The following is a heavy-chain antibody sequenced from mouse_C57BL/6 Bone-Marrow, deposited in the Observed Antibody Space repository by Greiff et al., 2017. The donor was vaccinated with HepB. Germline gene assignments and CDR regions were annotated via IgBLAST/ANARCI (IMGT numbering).Heavy chain of an antibody. J-gene: IGHJ4*01. Sequence: DAGGGLVQPKGSLKLSCAASGFSFNTYAMNWVRQAPGKGLEWVARIRSKSNNYATYYADSVKDRFTISRDDSESMLYLQMNNLKTEDTAMYYCVRLLYGNFAMDYWGQGTSVTVSS. D-gene: IGHD2-1*01. CDR2: IRSKSNNYAT. V-gene: IGHV10-1*01. CDR1: GFSFNTYA. CDR3: VRLLYGNFAMDY.